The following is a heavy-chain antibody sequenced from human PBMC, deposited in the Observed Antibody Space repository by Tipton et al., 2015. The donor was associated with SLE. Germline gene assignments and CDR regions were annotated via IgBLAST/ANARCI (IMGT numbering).Heavy chain of an antibody. V-gene: IGHV3-30*04. D-gene: IGHD6-13*01. J-gene: IGHJ2*01. CDR3: AREGKAAGIYWYFDL. CDR1: GFTFRSYA. Sequence: SLRLSCAASGFTFRSYAMHWVRQAPGKGLEWVAVISYDGSNKYYADSVKGRFTISRDNSKNTLYLQMNSLRAEDTAVYYCAREGKAAGIYWYFDLWGRGTLVTVSS. CDR2: ISYDGSNK.